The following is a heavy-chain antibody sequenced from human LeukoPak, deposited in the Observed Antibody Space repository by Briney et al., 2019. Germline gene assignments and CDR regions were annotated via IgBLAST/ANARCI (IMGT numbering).Heavy chain of an antibody. D-gene: IGHD6-13*01. Sequence: PGGSLRLSCAASGFTFSSYAMNWVRQAPGKGLEWVANIKQDGSEKYYVDSVKGRFTISRDNAKNSLYLQMNSLRAEDTAVYYCAREFVSWNYYYGMDVWGQGTTVTVSS. V-gene: IGHV3-7*01. CDR1: GFTFSSYA. CDR3: AREFVSWNYYYGMDV. J-gene: IGHJ6*02. CDR2: IKQDGSEK.